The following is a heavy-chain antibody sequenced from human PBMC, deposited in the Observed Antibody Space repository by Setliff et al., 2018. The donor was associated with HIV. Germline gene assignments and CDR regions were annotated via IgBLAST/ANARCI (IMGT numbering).Heavy chain of an antibody. CDR1: ADTFSSHV. CDR3: ARPTYYTDNSGHPRYYFET. D-gene: IGHD3-22*01. CDR2: IIPIFGSA. Sequence: SVKVSCKASADTFSSHVISWFRQAPGQGLEWMGGIIPIFGSANFPQNFQGRLTITVDEPTSTAYMELSSLTSDDTAVYYCARPTYYTDNSGHPRYYFETWGQGTRV. J-gene: IGHJ5*02. V-gene: IGHV1-69*13.